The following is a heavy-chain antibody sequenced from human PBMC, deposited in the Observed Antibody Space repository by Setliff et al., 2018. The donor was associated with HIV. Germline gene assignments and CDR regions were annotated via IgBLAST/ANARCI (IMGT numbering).Heavy chain of an antibody. J-gene: IGHJ4*02. CDR3: TTGIETRLDF. V-gene: IGHV1-69*05. D-gene: IGHD1-1*01. CDR2: IIPMFGTL. CDR1: GGTFSSYA. Sequence: SVKVSCKASGGTFSSYAINWVRQAPGQGLQWMGGIIPMFGTLNFAQKFQGRVTISTDDSTSTAYMELNSLRSEDTAFYYCTTGIETRLDFWGQGSQVTVSS.